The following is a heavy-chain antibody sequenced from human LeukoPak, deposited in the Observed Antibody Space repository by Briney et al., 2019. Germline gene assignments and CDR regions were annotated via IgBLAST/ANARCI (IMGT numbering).Heavy chain of an antibody. CDR1: GGSISSHY. CDR3: ARDDSSGYLFDF. CDR2: IYTSGNT. Sequence: SETLSLTCTVSGGSISSHYWSWIRQPAGKGLEWIGRIYTSGNTNYNPSLKSRVTISVDTSKNQFSLKLNSVTAADTAVYYCARDDSSGYLFDFWGQGTLVTVSS. V-gene: IGHV4-4*07. J-gene: IGHJ4*02. D-gene: IGHD3-22*01.